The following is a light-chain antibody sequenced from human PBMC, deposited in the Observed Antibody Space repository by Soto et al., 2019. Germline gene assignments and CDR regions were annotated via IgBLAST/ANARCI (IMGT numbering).Light chain of an antibody. V-gene: IGKV1-9*01. J-gene: IGKJ4*01. CDR2: TVS. Sequence: DIQLTQSPSFLSASVGDRLTITCRASQGIRSSLAWYQQKPGKAPNPLIYTVSTLQSGVPSRFSGSRSGTEFTLAISSLQPEDFATYYCQQFNSSPFTFGGGTKVEI. CDR1: QGIRSS. CDR3: QQFNSSPFT.